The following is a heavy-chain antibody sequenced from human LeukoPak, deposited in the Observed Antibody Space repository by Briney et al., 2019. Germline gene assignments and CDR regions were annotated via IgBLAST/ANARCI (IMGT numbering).Heavy chain of an antibody. J-gene: IGHJ4*02. V-gene: IGHV3-23*01. D-gene: IGHD6-6*01. CDR1: GITLSNYG. Sequence: GGSLRLSCAVSGITLSNYGMSWVRQAPGKGLEWVAGISDSGGSTNYADSVKGRFTISRDNSENSVYLQMDSLRADDTARYFCARDLSLADPGGFDYWGQGTLVTVSS. CDR3: ARDLSLADPGGFDY. CDR2: ISDSGGST.